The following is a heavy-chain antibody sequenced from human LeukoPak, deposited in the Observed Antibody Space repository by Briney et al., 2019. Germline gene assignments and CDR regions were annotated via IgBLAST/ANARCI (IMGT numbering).Heavy chain of an antibody. D-gene: IGHD3-22*01. CDR3: ARGRNSVYYFNVVAPSYFDY. CDR2: INPNSGGT. V-gene: IGHV1-2*06. J-gene: IGHJ4*02. Sequence: ASVKVSCKASGYTFTGYYMHWVRQAPGQGLEWMGRINPNSGGTNYAQKFQGRVTMTRDTSINTAYMDLSRLRSDDTAVCYCARGRNSVYYFNVVAPSYFDYWGQGTLVTVS. CDR1: GYTFTGYY.